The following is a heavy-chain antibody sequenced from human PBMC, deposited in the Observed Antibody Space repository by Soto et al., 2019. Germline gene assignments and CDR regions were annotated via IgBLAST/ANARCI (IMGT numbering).Heavy chain of an antibody. D-gene: IGHD6-19*01. CDR3: ATSGGGWYLY. CDR2: LNPNSGDT. Sequence: QVQLVQSGAEVKKPGASVKVSCKASGYTFSSYDINWVRQATGQGLEWMGWLNPNSGDTGYAQKFQGRVTVTRNTAINQAYLELSSLTSDDTAVYYCATSGGGWYLYWGQGTLVTVSS. V-gene: IGHV1-8*01. CDR1: GYTFSSYD. J-gene: IGHJ4*02.